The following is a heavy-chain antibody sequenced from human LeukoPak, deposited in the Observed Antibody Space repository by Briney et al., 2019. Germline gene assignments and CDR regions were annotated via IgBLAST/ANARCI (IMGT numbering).Heavy chain of an antibody. CDR1: GGSISSHY. J-gene: IGHJ3*02. D-gene: IGHD5-24*01. CDR3: ARTLGRDGYNSAFDI. V-gene: IGHV4-59*11. Sequence: SETLSLTCTASGGSISSHYWSWIRQPPGKGLEWIGYIYYSGSTNYNPSLKSRVTISVDTSKNQFSLKLSSVTAADTAVYYCARTLGRDGYNSAFDIWGQGTMVTVSS. CDR2: IYYSGST.